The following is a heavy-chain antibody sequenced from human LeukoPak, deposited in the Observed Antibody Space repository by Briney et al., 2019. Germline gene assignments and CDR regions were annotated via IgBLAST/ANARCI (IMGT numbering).Heavy chain of an antibody. CDR1: GFTFSSYW. J-gene: IGHJ4*02. CDR3: ARDHPAAGGFFDY. V-gene: IGHV3-7*01. Sequence: TGGSLRLXCAASGFTFSSYWMSWVRQAPGKGLEWVANIKQDGSEKYYVDSVKGRFTISRDNAKNSLYLQMNSLRAEDTAVYYCARDHPAAGGFFDYWGQGTLVTVSS. D-gene: IGHD2-15*01. CDR2: IKQDGSEK.